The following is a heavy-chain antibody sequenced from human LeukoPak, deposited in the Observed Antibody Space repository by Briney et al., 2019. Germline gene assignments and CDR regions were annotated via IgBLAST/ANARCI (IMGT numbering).Heavy chain of an antibody. Sequence: SVNVSFKASGGTFSSYAISWVRQAPGQGLEWMGGIIPIFGTANYAQKFQGRVTITADESTSTAYMELSSLRSEDTAVYYCARGVRFFSSDYWGQGTLVTVSS. V-gene: IGHV1-69*13. CDR2: IIPIFGTA. CDR1: GGTFSSYA. J-gene: IGHJ4*02. CDR3: ARGVRFFSSDY. D-gene: IGHD3-3*01.